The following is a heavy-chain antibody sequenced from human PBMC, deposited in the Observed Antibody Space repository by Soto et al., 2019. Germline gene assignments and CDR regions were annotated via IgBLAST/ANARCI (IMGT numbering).Heavy chain of an antibody. J-gene: IGHJ4*02. CDR3: TSRPYRYAPWLDY. CDR1: GFTFSGSA. CDR2: SRSKANSYAT. V-gene: IGHV3-73*01. Sequence: EVQLVESGGGLVQPGGSLKLSCAASGFTFSGSAMHWVRQASGKGLEWVGRSRSKANSYATAYAASVKGRCTISRDDSKNTAYLQMNSLKTEDTAVYYCTSRPYRYAPWLDYWGQGTLVTVSS. D-gene: IGHD5-18*01.